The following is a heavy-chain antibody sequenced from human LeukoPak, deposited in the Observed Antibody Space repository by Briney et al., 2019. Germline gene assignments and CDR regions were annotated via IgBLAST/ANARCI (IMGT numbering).Heavy chain of an antibody. J-gene: IGHJ6*03. CDR2: IYTSGST. CDR3: ARSQFGGPYYYMDV. V-gene: IGHV4-4*07. D-gene: IGHD4-23*01. CDR1: GGSISHYY. Sequence: SETLSLTCTVSGGSISHYYWSWIRQPAGKGLEWIGRIYTSGSTNYNPSLKSRVTMSVDTSKNRISLQLTSVTAADTAVYYCARSQFGGPYYYMDVWGKGTTVTVSS.